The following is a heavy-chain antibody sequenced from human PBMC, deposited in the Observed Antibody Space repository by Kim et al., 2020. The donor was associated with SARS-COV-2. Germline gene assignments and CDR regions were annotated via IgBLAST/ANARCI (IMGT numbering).Heavy chain of an antibody. J-gene: IGHJ4*01. CDR3: AREPDYYDSSGYYLQYY. D-gene: IGHD3-22*01. Sequence: GGSLRLSCAASGFTFSSYAMHWVRQAPGKGLEWVAVISYDGSNKYYADSVKGRFTISRDNSKNTLYLQMNSPRAEDTAVYYCAREPDYYDSSGYYLQYY. CDR2: ISYDGSNK. CDR1: GFTFSSYA. V-gene: IGHV3-30*04.